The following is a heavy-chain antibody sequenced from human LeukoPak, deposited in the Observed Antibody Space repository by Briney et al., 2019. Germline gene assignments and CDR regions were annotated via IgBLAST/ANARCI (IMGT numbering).Heavy chain of an antibody. V-gene: IGHV3-74*01. D-gene: IGHD3-22*01. CDR1: GFTFGSCW. Sequence: GWSLRLSCAASGFTFGSCWMHWVRQAPGKGLVWVSLIKTVGTRTSYADSVKGRFTISRDNAKNTLYLQMNSLRAEDTAVYYCARDHYDQNWFDSWGQGTLVTVSS. CDR3: ARDHYDQNWFDS. CDR2: IKTVGTRT. J-gene: IGHJ5*01.